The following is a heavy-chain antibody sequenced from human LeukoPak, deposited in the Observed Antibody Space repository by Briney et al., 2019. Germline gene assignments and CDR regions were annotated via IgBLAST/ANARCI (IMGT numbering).Heavy chain of an antibody. Sequence: SQTLSLTCAVSGGSISSGGYSWSWIRQPPGKGLEWIGYIYHSGSTYYNPSLKSRVTISVDRSKNQSSLKLSSVTAADTAVYYCARGPLHYYGSGSYRFDYWGQGTLVTVSS. V-gene: IGHV4-30-2*01. CDR2: IYHSGST. J-gene: IGHJ4*02. D-gene: IGHD3-10*01. CDR1: GGSISSGGYS. CDR3: ARGPLHYYGSGSYRFDY.